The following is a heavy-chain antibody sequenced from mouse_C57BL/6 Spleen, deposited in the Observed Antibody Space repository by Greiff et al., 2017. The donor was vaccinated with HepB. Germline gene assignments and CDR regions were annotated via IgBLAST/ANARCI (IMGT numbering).Heavy chain of an antibody. CDR1: GFTFSNYW. Sequence: EVKLMESGGGLVQPGGSMKLSCVASGFTFSNYWMNWVRQSPEKGLEWVAQIRLKSDNYATHYAESVKGRFIISRDDSKSSVYLQMNNLRAEDTGIYYCTGGDDYDGYFDYWGQGTTLTVSS. V-gene: IGHV6-3*01. J-gene: IGHJ2*01. D-gene: IGHD2-4*01. CDR3: TGGDDYDGYFDY. CDR2: IRLKSDNYAT.